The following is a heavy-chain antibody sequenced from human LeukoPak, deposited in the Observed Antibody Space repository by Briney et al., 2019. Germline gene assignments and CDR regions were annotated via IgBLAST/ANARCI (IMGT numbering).Heavy chain of an antibody. CDR2: IYYSGNT. CDR3: ARRDVAVTFDL. D-gene: IGHD6-19*01. V-gene: IGHV4-59*08. J-gene: IGHJ2*01. Sequence: QTSETLSLTCTVSGGSINSYYWNWIRQPPGKGPEWIGYIYYSGNTNYNPSLKSRVTISVDTSENQFSLKLSSVTAADTAVYYCARRDVAVTFDLWGRGTLVTVSS. CDR1: GGSINSYY.